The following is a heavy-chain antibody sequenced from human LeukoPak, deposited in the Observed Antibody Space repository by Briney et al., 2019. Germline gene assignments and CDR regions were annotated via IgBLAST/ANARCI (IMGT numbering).Heavy chain of an antibody. Sequence: TSETLSLTCTVSGGSISNYYWSWIRQPPGKGLEWIGYIYYSGGTNYNPSLKSRVTISVDTSKNQFSLKLSSVTAADTAVYYCARGTSDFDYWGQGTLVTVSS. CDR3: ARGTSDFDY. CDR2: IYYSGGT. V-gene: IGHV4-59*12. CDR1: GGSISNYY. J-gene: IGHJ4*02.